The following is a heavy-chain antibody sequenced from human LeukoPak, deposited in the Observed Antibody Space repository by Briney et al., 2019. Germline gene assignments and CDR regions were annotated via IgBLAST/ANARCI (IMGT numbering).Heavy chain of an antibody. CDR2: IIGNGGGT. V-gene: IGHV3-23*01. J-gene: IGHJ4*02. CDR1: GFTFSSCA. Sequence: PGGSLRLSCAASGFTFSSCAMSWVRQAPGKGLEWVSAIIGNGGGTYYADSVKGRFTVSRDNSKNTLYLQINSLRAEDTAVYYCAKTIQWPYYFDYWGQGTLVIVSS. D-gene: IGHD6-19*01. CDR3: AKTIQWPYYFDY.